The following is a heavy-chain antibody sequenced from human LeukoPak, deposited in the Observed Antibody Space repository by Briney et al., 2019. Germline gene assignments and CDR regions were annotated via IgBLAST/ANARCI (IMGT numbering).Heavy chain of an antibody. CDR2: ISGSGGST. D-gene: IGHD4-23*01. V-gene: IGHV3-23*01. CDR3: AKDRLARPTVGDY. CDR1: GFTFSSYA. J-gene: IGHJ4*02. Sequence: GGSLRLSCAASGFTFSSYAMSWVRQAPGKGLEWVSAISGSGGSTYYADSVKGRFTISRDNSKNTLYLQMNSLRAEDTAVFYCAKDRLARPTVGDYWGQGTLVTVSS.